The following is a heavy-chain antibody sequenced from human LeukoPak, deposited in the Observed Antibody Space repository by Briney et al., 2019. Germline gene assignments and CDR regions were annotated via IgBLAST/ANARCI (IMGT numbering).Heavy chain of an antibody. J-gene: IGHJ4*02. Sequence: GASVKVSCKASGYTFTGYYMHWVRQAPGQGLEWMGWINPNSGGTNYAQKFQGRVTMTRDTSISTAYMELSRLRSDDTAVYYCARAPRYCSSTSCYTGSFDYWGQGTLITVSS. CDR2: INPNSGGT. D-gene: IGHD2-2*02. CDR1: GYTFTGYY. CDR3: ARAPRYCSSTSCYTGSFDY. V-gene: IGHV1-2*02.